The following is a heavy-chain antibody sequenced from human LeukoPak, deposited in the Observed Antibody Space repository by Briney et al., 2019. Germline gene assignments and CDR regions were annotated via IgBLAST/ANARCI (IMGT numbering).Heavy chain of an antibody. CDR1: GYTFTGYY. CDR2: INPNSGGT. CDR3: ARDADSSSWYFFPNYYYYYYGMDV. Sequence: ASVKVSFKASGYTFTGYYMHWVRQAPGQGLEWMGWINPNSGGTNYAQKFQGRVTMTRDTSISTAYMELRSLRSDDTAVYYCARDADSSSWYFFPNYYYYYYGMDVWGQGTTVTVSS. J-gene: IGHJ6*02. V-gene: IGHV1-2*02. D-gene: IGHD6-13*01.